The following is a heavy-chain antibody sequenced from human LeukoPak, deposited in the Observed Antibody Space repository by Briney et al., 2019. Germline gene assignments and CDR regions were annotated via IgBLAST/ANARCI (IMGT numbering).Heavy chain of an antibody. Sequence: GGSLRLSCAASGFTFSSNGMHWVRQAPGKGLEWVAVVWFDGSNKYYADSVKGRSTISRDNSKNTLYLQMNSLRAEDTAVYYCAREYGSVLGDYWGQGTLVTVSS. V-gene: IGHV3-33*01. CDR3: AREYGSVLGDY. J-gene: IGHJ4*02. CDR2: VWFDGSNK. D-gene: IGHD3-10*01. CDR1: GFTFSSNG.